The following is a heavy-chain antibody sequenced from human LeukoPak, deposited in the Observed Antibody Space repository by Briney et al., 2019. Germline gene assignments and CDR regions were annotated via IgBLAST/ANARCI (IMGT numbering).Heavy chain of an antibody. J-gene: IGHJ4*02. CDR2: INHSGST. CDR1: GGSFSGYY. V-gene: IGHV4-34*01. D-gene: IGHD3-22*01. CDR3: AGEGHYYDSTGYYYGGEDY. Sequence: SETLSLTCAVYGGSFSGYYWSWIRQPPGKGLEWIGEINHSGSTNYNPSLKSRVTISVDTSKNQFSLKLTSVTAADTAVYYCAGEGHYYDSTGYYYGGEDYWGQGTLVTVSS.